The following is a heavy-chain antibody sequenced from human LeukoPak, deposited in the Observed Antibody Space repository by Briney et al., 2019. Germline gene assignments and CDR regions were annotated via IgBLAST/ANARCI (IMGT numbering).Heavy chain of an antibody. D-gene: IGHD6-19*01. CDR2: ISGSGGST. CDR1: GFTFSSYA. Sequence: GGSLTLSCAASGFTFSSYAMSWVRQAPGKGLEWVSAISGSGGSTYYADSVKGRFTISRDNSKNTLYLQMNSLRAEDTAVYYCAKDLGIAVADHNFDYWGQGTLVTVSS. J-gene: IGHJ4*02. V-gene: IGHV3-23*01. CDR3: AKDLGIAVADHNFDY.